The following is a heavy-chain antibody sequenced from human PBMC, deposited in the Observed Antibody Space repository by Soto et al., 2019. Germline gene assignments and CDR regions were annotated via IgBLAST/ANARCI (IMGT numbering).Heavy chain of an antibody. CDR2: ISSSSSTI. V-gene: IGHV3-48*01. CDR3: ARDDHHDILTGYVGWFDP. CDR1: GFTFSSYS. Sequence: EVQLVESGGGLVQPGGSLRLSCAASGFTFSSYSMNWVRQAPGKGLEWVSYISSSSSTIYYADSVKGRFTISRDNAKNSLYLQINSLRAEDTAVYYFARDDHHDILTGYVGWFDPWGQGTLVTVSS. D-gene: IGHD3-9*01. J-gene: IGHJ5*02.